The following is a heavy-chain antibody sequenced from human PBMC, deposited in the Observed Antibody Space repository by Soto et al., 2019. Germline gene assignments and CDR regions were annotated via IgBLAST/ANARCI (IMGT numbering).Heavy chain of an antibody. J-gene: IGHJ6*02. CDR2: IIPIFGTA. Sequence: SVKVSCKASGGTFSSYAISWVRQAPGQGLEWMGGIIPIFGTANYAQKFQGRVTITADESTSTAYMELSSLRSEDTAVYYCARYCSGGSCYPPYYYYYGMDVWGQGTTVTVSS. V-gene: IGHV1-69*13. D-gene: IGHD2-15*01. CDR3: ARYCSGGSCYPPYYYYYGMDV. CDR1: GGTFSSYA.